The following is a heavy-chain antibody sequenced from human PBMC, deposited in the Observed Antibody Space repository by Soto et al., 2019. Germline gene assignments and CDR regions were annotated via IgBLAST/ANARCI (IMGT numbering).Heavy chain of an antibody. CDR2: IWYDGSNK. CDR3: ARDGVFRNEREYSSSWYNDY. J-gene: IGHJ4*02. Sequence: GGSLRLSCAASGFTFSSYGMHWVRQAPGKGLEWVAVIWYDGSNKYYADSVKGRFTISRDNSKNTLYLQMNSLRAEDTAVYYCARDGVFRNEREYSSSWYNDYWGQGTLVTVSS. CDR1: GFTFSSYG. V-gene: IGHV3-33*01. D-gene: IGHD6-13*01.